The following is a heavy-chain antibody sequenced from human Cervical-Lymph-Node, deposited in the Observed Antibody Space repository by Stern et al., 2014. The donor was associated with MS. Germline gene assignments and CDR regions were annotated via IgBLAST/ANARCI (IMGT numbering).Heavy chain of an antibody. V-gene: IGHV4-34*01. CDR3: ARGGEGYGDYYYYYGMDV. CDR2: INHSGST. D-gene: IGHD4-17*01. J-gene: IGHJ6*02. CDR1: GGSFSGYY. Sequence: QVQLQQWGAGLLKPSETLSLTCAVYGGSFSGYYWSWIRQPPGKGLEWIGEINHSGSTNYNPSLKSRFTISVATSKTQFSLKLSSVTAADTAVYYCARGGEGYGDYYYYYGMDVWGQGTTVTVSS.